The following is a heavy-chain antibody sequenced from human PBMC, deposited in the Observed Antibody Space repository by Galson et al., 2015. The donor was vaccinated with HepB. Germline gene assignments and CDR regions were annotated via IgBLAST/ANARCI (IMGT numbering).Heavy chain of an antibody. CDR2: ISSSSSYI. D-gene: IGHD6-19*01. J-gene: IGHJ4*02. V-gene: IGHV3-21*04. Sequence: SLRLSCAASGFTFSSYSMNWVRQAPGKGLEWVSSISSSSSYIYYADSVKGRFTISRDNAKNSLYLQMNSLRAEDTAVYYCANAVSGQWLVLGDWGRGILVTVSS. CDR3: ANAVSGQWLVLGD. CDR1: GFTFSSYS.